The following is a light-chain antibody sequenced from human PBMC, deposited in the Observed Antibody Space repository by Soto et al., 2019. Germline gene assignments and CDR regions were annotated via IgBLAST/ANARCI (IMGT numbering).Light chain of an antibody. J-gene: IGLJ2*01. CDR1: SGHSSFA. CDR2: LNSDGSH. Sequence: QPVLTQSPSASASLGASVKLTCTLSSGHSSFAIAWHQQQPEKGPRYLMKLNSDGSHSEGDGIPDRFSGSRSGAERYLTISSLQSEDEADYYCQTWGTGIRVFGGGTKLTVL. CDR3: QTWGTGIRV. V-gene: IGLV4-69*01.